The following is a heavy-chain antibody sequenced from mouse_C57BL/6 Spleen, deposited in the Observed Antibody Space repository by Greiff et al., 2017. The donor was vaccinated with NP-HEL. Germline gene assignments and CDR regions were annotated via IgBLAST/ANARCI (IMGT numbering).Heavy chain of an antibody. J-gene: IGHJ4*01. CDR1: GYSITSDY. Sequence: DVKLQESGPGLAKPSQTLSLTCSVTGYSITSDYWNWIRKFPGNKLEYMGYISYSGSTYYNPSLKSRISITRDTSKNQYYLQLNSVTTEDTATYYCARTITTVVDAMDYWGQGTSVTVSS. CDR2: ISYSGST. D-gene: IGHD1-1*01. V-gene: IGHV3-8*01. CDR3: ARTITTVVDAMDY.